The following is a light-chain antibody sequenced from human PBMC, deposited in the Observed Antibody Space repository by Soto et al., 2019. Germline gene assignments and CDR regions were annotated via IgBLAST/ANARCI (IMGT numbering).Light chain of an antibody. V-gene: IGKV3-20*01. J-gene: IGKJ5*01. CDR1: QSPSSY. CDR3: KQYGSSPTIT. CDR2: DES. Sequence: EIVLTQSPASLSLCPGERATLXCRASQSPSSYFAWYQQRGGEARRHLINDESNRATGIQARLSGSGSGKDFTLNLSRLEPEDFAVYYCKQYGSSPTITFGQGTRLEIK.